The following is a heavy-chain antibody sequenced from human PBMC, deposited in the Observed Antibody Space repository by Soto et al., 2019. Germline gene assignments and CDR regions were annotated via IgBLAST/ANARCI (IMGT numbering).Heavy chain of an antibody. CDR3: AREGSYSAYNFAHGIQLWSFDF. Sequence: SATLSLTCTVSGGSINTFYWSWVRPPAGKGLEWIGRIFSSGSTSFNPSLESRVAMSVDTSKNHFSLNLSSVTAADMAVYYCAREGSYSAYNFAHGIQLWSFDFWGQGALVTVSS. CDR1: GGSINTFY. D-gene: IGHD5-12*01. V-gene: IGHV4-4*07. CDR2: IFSSGST. J-gene: IGHJ4*02.